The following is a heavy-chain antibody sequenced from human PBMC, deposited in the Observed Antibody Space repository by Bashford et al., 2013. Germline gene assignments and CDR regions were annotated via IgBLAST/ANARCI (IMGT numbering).Heavy chain of an antibody. CDR3: ARMGNMEYEKRGTYPAHMDA. D-gene: IGHD2-8*01. J-gene: IGHJ6*02. Sequence: ASVKVSCKAAGYTFTSFGFTWVRQAPGQGLEWMGWISTYNGDTSYAQNLQGRVTMTTDTSTSTAYMELRSLRSDDTAVYYCARMGNMEYEKRGTYPAHMDAWGQGTTVTVSS. V-gene: IGHV1-18*04. CDR2: ISTYNGDT. CDR1: GYTFTSFG.